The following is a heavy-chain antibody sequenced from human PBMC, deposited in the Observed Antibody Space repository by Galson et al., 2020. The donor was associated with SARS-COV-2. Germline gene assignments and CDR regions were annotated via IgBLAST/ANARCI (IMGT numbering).Heavy chain of an antibody. Sequence: GESLKISCAASGFTFSSYSMNWVRQAPGKGLEWVSSISSSSSYIYYADSVKGRFTISRDNAKNSLYLQMNSLRAEDTAVYYCARDVSYDFWSGYSTVYYYYGMDVWGQGTTVTVSS. V-gene: IGHV3-21*01. CDR3: ARDVSYDFWSGYSTVYYYYGMDV. CDR2: ISSSSSYI. D-gene: IGHD3-3*01. J-gene: IGHJ6*02. CDR1: GFTFSSYS.